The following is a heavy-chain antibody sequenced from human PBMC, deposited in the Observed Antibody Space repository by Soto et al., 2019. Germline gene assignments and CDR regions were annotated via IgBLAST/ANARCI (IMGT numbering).Heavy chain of an antibody. CDR3: ARDRYSSSWYWFDP. J-gene: IGHJ5*02. Sequence: GGSLRLSCAASGFTFSSYWMSWVRQAPGKGLEWVANIKQDGSEKYYVDSVKGRFTISRDNAKNSLYLQMNSLRAEDTAVYYCARDRYSSSWYWFDPWGQGTLVTVSS. CDR2: IKQDGSEK. CDR1: GFTFSSYW. V-gene: IGHV3-7*01. D-gene: IGHD6-13*01.